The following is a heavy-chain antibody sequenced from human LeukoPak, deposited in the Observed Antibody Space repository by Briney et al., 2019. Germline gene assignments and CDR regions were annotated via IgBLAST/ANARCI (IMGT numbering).Heavy chain of an antibody. CDR3: AGTYSGSYTGAYYFDY. V-gene: IGHV4-59*01. Sequence: SETLSLTCTVSGGSISSYYWSWIRQPPGKGLECIGYISYSGSTNYNPPPESRVTISAATPKNQFSLKLSSVPAADPAVYYCAGTYSGSYTGAYYFDYWGQGTLVTVSS. D-gene: IGHD1-26*01. CDR2: ISYSGST. CDR1: GGSISSYY. J-gene: IGHJ4*02.